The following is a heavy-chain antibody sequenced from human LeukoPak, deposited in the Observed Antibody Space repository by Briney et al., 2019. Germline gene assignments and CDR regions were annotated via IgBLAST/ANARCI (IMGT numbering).Heavy chain of an antibody. CDR2: IHSGESP. CDR3: ARGEGSSWFIDY. Sequence: SETLSLTCTVSGYSISSGYFWGWIRQPPGKGLEWIAIIHSGESPYYSPSLESRVTMAVDTSKNQFSLKLSSVTAADTAVYYCARGEGSSWFIDYWGQGTLVTVSS. J-gene: IGHJ4*02. CDR1: GYSISSGYF. V-gene: IGHV4-38-2*02. D-gene: IGHD6-13*01.